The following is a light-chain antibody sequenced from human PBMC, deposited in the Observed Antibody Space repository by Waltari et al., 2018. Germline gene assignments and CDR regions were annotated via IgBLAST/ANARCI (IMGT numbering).Light chain of an antibody. V-gene: IGKV3-20*01. CDR1: PSVSKY. Sequence: EIVLTQSPGTLSLCPGERATLTCRASPSVSKYLAWYQQKPGQAPRLLTYDAATRATGIPDRFSGSGWGTDFSLTISRLEPEDFAVYYCQKYGTLPATFGQGTKVQMK. J-gene: IGKJ1*01. CDR2: DAA. CDR3: QKYGTLPAT.